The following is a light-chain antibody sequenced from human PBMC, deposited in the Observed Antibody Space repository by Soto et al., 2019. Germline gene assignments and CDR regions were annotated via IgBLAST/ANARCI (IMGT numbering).Light chain of an antibody. CDR2: EGD. CDR1: SRDVGSYNL. CDR3: CAYAGNQIVV. J-gene: IGLJ2*01. Sequence: QSALTQPASVSGSPGQSITISCTGTSRDVGSYNLVSWYQHHPGKAPKLMIYEGDKRPSGGSNRFSGSKSGNTASLTISGLRADDEPDYYWCAYAGNQIVVFGGGTQLTVL. V-gene: IGLV2-23*01.